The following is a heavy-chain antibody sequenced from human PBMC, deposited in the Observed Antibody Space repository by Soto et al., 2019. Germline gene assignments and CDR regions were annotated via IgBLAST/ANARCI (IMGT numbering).Heavy chain of an antibody. CDR1: GFTFSSYA. J-gene: IGHJ1*01. Sequence: GGSLRLSCAASGFTFSSYAMSWVRQAPGKGLEWVSAISGSGGSTYYADSVKGRFTISRDNSKNTLYLQMNSLRAEDTAVYYCANDRVVVVAATEYFQHWGQGTLVTVSS. CDR2: ISGSGGST. CDR3: ANDRVVVVAATEYFQH. D-gene: IGHD2-15*01. V-gene: IGHV3-23*01.